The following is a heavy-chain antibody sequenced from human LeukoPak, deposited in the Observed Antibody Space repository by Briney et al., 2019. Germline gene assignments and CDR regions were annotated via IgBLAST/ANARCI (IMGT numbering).Heavy chain of an antibody. CDR1: GGTFSSYA. J-gene: IGHJ4*02. V-gene: IGHV1-69*13. CDR2: IIPIFGTA. CDR3: ARPSGYYDSSGYLDY. D-gene: IGHD3-22*01. Sequence: ASVKVSCKASGGTFSSYAISWVRQAPGQGLEWMGGIIPIFGTANYAQKFQGRVTITADESTSTAYMELSSLRSEDTAVYYCARPSGYYDSSGYLDYWGQGTLVTVSS.